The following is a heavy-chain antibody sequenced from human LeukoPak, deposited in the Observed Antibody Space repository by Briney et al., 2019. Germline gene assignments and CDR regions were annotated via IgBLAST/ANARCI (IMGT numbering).Heavy chain of an antibody. CDR1: GFTFRSYA. Sequence: GGSLRLSCAVSGFTFRSYAMSWVRQAPGKGLEWVSYISGTSSTIYYADSVKGRFTISRDNAKNSLYLQMNSLRAEDTAVYYCARVGKLRLGELSLPVDYWGQGTLVTVSS. CDR2: ISGTSSTI. J-gene: IGHJ4*02. CDR3: ARVGKLRLGELSLPVDY. D-gene: IGHD3-16*02. V-gene: IGHV3-48*01.